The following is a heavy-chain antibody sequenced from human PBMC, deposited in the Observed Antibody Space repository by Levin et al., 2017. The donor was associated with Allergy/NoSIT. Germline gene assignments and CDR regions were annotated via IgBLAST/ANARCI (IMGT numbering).Heavy chain of an antibody. Sequence: SETLSLTCAVSGGSISSSNWWSWVRQPPGKGLEWIGEIYHSGSTNYNPSLKSRVTISVDKSKNQFSLKLSSVTAADTAVYYCARGGHGQHSYGNFDYWGQGTLVTVSS. D-gene: IGHD5-18*01. CDR3: ARGGHGQHSYGNFDY. V-gene: IGHV4-4*02. CDR2: IYHSGST. J-gene: IGHJ4*02. CDR1: GGSISSSNW.